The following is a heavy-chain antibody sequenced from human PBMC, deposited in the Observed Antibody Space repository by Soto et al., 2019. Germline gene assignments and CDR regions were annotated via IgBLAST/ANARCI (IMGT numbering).Heavy chain of an antibody. CDR3: ARGVTAGVDY. D-gene: IGHD1-26*01. Sequence: QVRLVQSGAEVREPGASVKVSCKASGYSFTSLDINWVRQTTGQGLEWMGWMHPSSGRTGYAQKFQGRVTMTRDTSINTAYMELSSLTSDDSAFYYCARGVTAGVDYWGQGTLVTVSS. CDR2: MHPSSGRT. V-gene: IGHV1-8*01. CDR1: GYSFTSLD. J-gene: IGHJ4*02.